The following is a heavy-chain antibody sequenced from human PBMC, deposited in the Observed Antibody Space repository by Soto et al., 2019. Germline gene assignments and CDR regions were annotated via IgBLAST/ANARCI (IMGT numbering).Heavy chain of an antibody. Sequence: QTLALTCAISGDGVSSNTASWNWVRQCPSRGLEWLGRTYSRSKWYNDYAVSVKSRIIINPDTSKNQFYLQLNSVTPEDTAVYYGAKGANLGPPTGYAFELWGHGIRVIAS. J-gene: IGHJ4*01. CDR2: TYSRSKWYN. CDR1: GDGVSSNTAS. V-gene: IGHV6-1*01. CDR3: AKGANLGPPTGYAFEL. D-gene: IGHD5-12*01.